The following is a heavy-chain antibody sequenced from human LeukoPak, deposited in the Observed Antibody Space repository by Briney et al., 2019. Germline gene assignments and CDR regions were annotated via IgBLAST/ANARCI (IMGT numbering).Heavy chain of an antibody. CDR1: GGSISSYY. CDR3: AREIRGITMVQGVIDY. Sequence: PSETLSLTCTVSGGSISSYYWSWIRQPAGKGLEWIGHIYTSGSTNYNPSLKSRVTMSVDTSKNQFSLKLSSVTAADTAVYYCAREIRGITMVQGVIDYWGQGTLVTVSS. V-gene: IGHV4-4*07. D-gene: IGHD3-10*01. J-gene: IGHJ4*02. CDR2: IYTSGST.